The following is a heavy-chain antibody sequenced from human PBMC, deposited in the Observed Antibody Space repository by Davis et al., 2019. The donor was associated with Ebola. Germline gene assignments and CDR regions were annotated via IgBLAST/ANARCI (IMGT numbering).Heavy chain of an antibody. V-gene: IGHV3-21*04. CDR1: GFTFSSYS. CDR2: ISSSSSYI. D-gene: IGHD2-2*01. CDR3: ARRLVVPAAMRYYYYYGMDV. J-gene: IGHJ6*02. Sequence: GESLKISCAASGFTFSSYSMNWVRQAPGKGLEWVSSISSSSSYIYYADSVKGRFTISRDNAKNSLYLQMNSLRAEDTAVYYCARRLVVPAAMRYYYYYGMDVWGQGTTVTVSS.